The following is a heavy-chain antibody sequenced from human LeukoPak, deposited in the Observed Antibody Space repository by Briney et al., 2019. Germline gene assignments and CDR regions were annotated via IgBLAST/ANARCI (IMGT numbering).Heavy chain of an antibody. V-gene: IGHV3-30-3*01. CDR3: ATPYTSGWSLYFDN. Sequence: PGGSLRLSCAASGFTFSSYAMHWVRQAPDKGLEWVAVISHDGGNKYYADSVKGRFTISRDNSKNTLYLQMNGLRAEETAMCYCATPYTSGWSLYFDNWGQGTLVTVSS. CDR2: ISHDGGNK. CDR1: GFTFSSYA. J-gene: IGHJ4*02. D-gene: IGHD6-19*01.